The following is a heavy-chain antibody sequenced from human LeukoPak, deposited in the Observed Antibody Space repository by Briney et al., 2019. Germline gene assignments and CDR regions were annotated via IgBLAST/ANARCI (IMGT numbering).Heavy chain of an antibody. CDR1: GGPISSGDYY. J-gene: IGHJ4*02. D-gene: IGHD6-13*01. V-gene: IGHV4-31*03. CDR3: ARAQGIAAAAEEIDY. CDR2: IHYSEST. Sequence: PSETLSLTCTVSGGPISSGDYYWSWIRQHPGKGLEWIGYIHYSESTYYNPSLKSRVTISVDTPKNQFSLKLSSVTAADTAVYYCARAQGIAAAAEEIDYWGQGTLVTVSS.